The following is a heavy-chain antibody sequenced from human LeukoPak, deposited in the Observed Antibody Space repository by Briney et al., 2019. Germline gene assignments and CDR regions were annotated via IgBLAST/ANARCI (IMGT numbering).Heavy chain of an antibody. CDR1: GYSFTSYW. CDR3: ARGSRATYRDSNWFDP. J-gene: IGHJ5*02. CDR2: IYPGDSDT. D-gene: IGHD1-26*01. Sequence: KNGESLQISCQGSGYSFTSYWIGWVRQVPGKGLEWMGIIYPGDSDTRYSPSFQGQVTISADKSISTAYLQWSSLKASDTAMYYCARGSRATYRDSNWFDPWGQGTLVTVSS. V-gene: IGHV5-51*01.